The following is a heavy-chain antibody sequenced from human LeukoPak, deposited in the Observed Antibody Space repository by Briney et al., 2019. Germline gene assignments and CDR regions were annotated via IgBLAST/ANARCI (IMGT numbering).Heavy chain of an antibody. CDR2: IYYSGST. J-gene: IGHJ4*02. D-gene: IGHD2-2*01. CDR1: GGSISSGDYY. V-gene: IGHV4-30-4*08. Sequence: SETLSLTCTVSGGSISSGDYYWSWIRQPPGKGLEWIGYIYYSGSTYYNPSLKSRVTISVDTSKNQFSLKLSSVTAADTAVYYCARAQAIVVVPAVWGQGTLVTVSS. CDR3: ARAQAIVVVPAV.